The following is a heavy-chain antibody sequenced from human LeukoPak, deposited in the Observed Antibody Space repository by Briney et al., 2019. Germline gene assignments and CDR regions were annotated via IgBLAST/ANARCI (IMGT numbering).Heavy chain of an antibody. D-gene: IGHD6-19*01. CDR2: FDPEDGKT. J-gene: IGHJ4*02. CDR3: AIERVAVAEK. CDR1: GYTLSELS. Sequence: WASVKVSCKVSGYTLSELSMHWVRQAPGEGLEWMGGFDPEDGKTVYAQKFQGRVSLTEDTSTDTAYMELGSLRPDDTAIYYCAIERVAVAEKWGQGTLVTVSS. V-gene: IGHV1-24*01.